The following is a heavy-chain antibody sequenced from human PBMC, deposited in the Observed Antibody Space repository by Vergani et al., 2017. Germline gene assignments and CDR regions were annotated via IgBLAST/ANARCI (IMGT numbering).Heavy chain of an antibody. Sequence: EVQLVESGGGLVQPGGSLRLSCAASGFTFSSYWMSWVRQAPGKGLEWVANIKQDGSEKYYVDSVKGRFTISRDNAKSSLYLQMNSLRAEDTAVYYCARDYDSSGYYPDYFDYWGQGTLVTVSS. J-gene: IGHJ4*02. CDR2: IKQDGSEK. D-gene: IGHD3-22*01. V-gene: IGHV3-7*03. CDR3: ARDYDSSGYYPDYFDY. CDR1: GFTFSSYW.